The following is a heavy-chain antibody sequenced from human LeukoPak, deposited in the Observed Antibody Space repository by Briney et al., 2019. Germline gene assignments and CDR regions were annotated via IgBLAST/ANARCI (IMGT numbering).Heavy chain of an antibody. J-gene: IGHJ4*02. V-gene: IGHV1-2*06. CDR3: ARVKYYYDSSGYYFIDY. CDR1: GYTFTGYY. Sequence: ASVKVSCKASGYTFTGYYMHWVRQAPGQGLEWIGRINPNSGGTNYAQKFQGRVTMTRDTSISTAYMELSRLRSDDTAAYYCARVKYYYDSSGYYFIDYWGQGTLVTVSS. CDR2: INPNSGGT. D-gene: IGHD3-22*01.